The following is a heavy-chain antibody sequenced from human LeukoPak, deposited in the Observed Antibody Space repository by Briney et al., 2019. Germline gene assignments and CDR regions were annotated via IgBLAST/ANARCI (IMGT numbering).Heavy chain of an antibody. CDR3: ATALVVPDAMGNNWFDP. D-gene: IGHD2-2*01. Sequence: ATVKISCKVSGYTFTDYYMHWVQQAPGKGLEGMGLVDPEDGETIYAEKFQGRVTITADTSTDTANMDLSSLRSEDTAVYYCATALVVPDAMGNNWFDPWGQGTLVTVSS. V-gene: IGHV1-69-2*01. CDR2: VDPEDGET. CDR1: GYTFTDYY. J-gene: IGHJ5*02.